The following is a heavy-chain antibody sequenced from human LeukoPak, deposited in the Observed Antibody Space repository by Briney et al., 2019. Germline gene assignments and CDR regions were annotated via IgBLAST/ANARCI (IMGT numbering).Heavy chain of an antibody. J-gene: IGHJ4*02. CDR1: GGSFSGYY. Sequence: PSETLSLTCAVYGGSFSGYYWSWIRQPPGKGLEWIGEINHSGSTNYNPSLKSRVTISVDTSKDQFSLKLSSVTAADTAVYYCARGPRYYYDSSGYYRPLDYWGQGTLVTVSS. D-gene: IGHD3-22*01. CDR2: INHSGST. CDR3: ARGPRYYYDSSGYYRPLDY. V-gene: IGHV4-34*01.